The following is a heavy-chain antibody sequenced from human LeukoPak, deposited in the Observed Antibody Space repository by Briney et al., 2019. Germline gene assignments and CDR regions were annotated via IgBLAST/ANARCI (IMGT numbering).Heavy chain of an antibody. J-gene: IGHJ4*02. Sequence: ETLSLTCAVYGGSFSGYYWSWIRQPPGKGLEWVSAISGSGVSTYYADSVKGRFTISRDNSKNTLYLQMNSLRAEDTAVYYCAKAGPRSRYGSTGIPIDYWGQGTLVTVSS. CDR2: ISGSGVST. CDR1: GGSFSGYY. V-gene: IGHV3-23*01. CDR3: AKAGPRSRYGSTGIPIDY. D-gene: IGHD2-8*02.